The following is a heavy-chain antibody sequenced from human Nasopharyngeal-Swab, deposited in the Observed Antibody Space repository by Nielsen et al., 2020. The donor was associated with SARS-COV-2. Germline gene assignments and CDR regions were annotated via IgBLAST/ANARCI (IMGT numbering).Heavy chain of an antibody. Sequence: SETLSLTCTVSGGSISSSSYYWGWIRQPPGKGLEWIGSIYYSGSTYYNPSLKSRVTISVDTSKNQFSLKLRSVTAADTAVYYCARDWGGGSRNWFDPWGQGTLVTVSS. CDR2: IYYSGST. CDR1: GGSISSSSYY. J-gene: IGHJ5*02. V-gene: IGHV4-39*07. CDR3: ARDWGGGSRNWFDP. D-gene: IGHD2-15*01.